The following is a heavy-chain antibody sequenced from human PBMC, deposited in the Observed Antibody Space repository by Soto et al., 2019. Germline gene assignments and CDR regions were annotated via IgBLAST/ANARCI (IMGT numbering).Heavy chain of an antibody. D-gene: IGHD3-10*01. CDR3: ARNNVRGVSNSYNWMDP. CDR1: GGPISGYY. CDR2: IFYTGNT. Sequence: SETLSLTCNVSGGPISGYYWSWIRQSPGKGLEWIGQIFYTGNTNYNPSLKSRVTMSVDIPKKQFSLKLRSVTTADTAIYFCARNNVRGVSNSYNWMDPWGQGTLVTVPQ. V-gene: IGHV4-59*01. J-gene: IGHJ5*02.